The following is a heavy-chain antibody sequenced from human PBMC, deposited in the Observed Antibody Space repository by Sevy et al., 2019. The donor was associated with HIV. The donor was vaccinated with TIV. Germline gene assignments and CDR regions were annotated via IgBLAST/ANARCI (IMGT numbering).Heavy chain of an antibody. D-gene: IGHD2-21*01. CDR1: GGTFSSYA. J-gene: IGHJ5*02. CDR2: IIPIFGTA. CDR3: ARAPYCGGDCYDSNWFDP. V-gene: IGHV1-69*13. Sequence: ASVKVSCKASGGTFSSYAISWVRQAPGQGLEWMGGIIPIFGTANYAQKFQGRVTITADESTSKAYMELSSLRSEDTAVYYCARAPYCGGDCYDSNWFDPWGQGTLVTVSS.